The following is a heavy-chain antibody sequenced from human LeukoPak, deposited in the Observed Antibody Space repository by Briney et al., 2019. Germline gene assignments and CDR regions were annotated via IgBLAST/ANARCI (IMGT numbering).Heavy chain of an antibody. J-gene: IGHJ3*01. Sequence: ASVKVSCKTSGYTFKSYAITWVRQAPGQGLEWMGWIDPYSGNTNYAQKFQGRVTMTTETFTRTADMEVISLRGDGTAVYYCARGVGNEGLTMWGQGTLITVSS. V-gene: IGHV1-18*01. CDR1: GYTFKSYA. CDR3: ARGVGNEGLTM. CDR2: IDPYSGNT. D-gene: IGHD3-3*01.